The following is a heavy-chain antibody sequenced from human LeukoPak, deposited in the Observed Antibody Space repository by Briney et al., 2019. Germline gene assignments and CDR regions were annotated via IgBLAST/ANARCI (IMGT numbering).Heavy chain of an antibody. V-gene: IGHV3-7*03. CDR1: RFTLSTYW. D-gene: IGHD6-13*01. Sequence: GSLRLSCAASRFTLSTYWMSWVRQAPGKGLEWVAHIKQDGSQEYYVDSVKGRFTISRDSAKNSLYLQMNSLRAEDTAIYYCACPYRSRFDYWGQGTLATVSS. CDR2: IKQDGSQE. J-gene: IGHJ4*02. CDR3: ACPYRSRFDY.